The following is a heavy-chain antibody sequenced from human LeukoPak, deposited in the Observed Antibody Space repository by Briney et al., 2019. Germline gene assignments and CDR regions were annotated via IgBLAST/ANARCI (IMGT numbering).Heavy chain of an antibody. V-gene: IGHV4-59*03. CDR3: AGGYFPAFDI. D-gene: IGHD3-22*01. Sequence: SETLSLTCTVSGGSISPYYWSWIRQPPGKGLEWIGYIYYSGSTNYNPSLKSRVTISVDTSKNQFSLKLSSVTAADTAVYYCAGGYFPAFDIWGQGTMVTVSS. CDR1: GGSISPYY. J-gene: IGHJ3*02. CDR2: IYYSGST.